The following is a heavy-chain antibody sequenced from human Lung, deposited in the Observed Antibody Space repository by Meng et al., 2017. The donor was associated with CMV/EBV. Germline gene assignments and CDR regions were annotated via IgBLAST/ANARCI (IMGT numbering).Heavy chain of an antibody. Sequence: FNFSKFAIHWVRQAPSKGLEWVAVISYDAKNKYYTDSVKGRFTLSRDNSKNTVNLQMNSLRVEDTAVYYCARAVGRGTWYGNWLDPWGQGTLVTVSS. CDR3: ARAVGRGTWYGNWLDP. CDR1: FNFSKFA. V-gene: IGHV3-30*04. D-gene: IGHD4-17*01. J-gene: IGHJ5*02. CDR2: ISYDAKNK.